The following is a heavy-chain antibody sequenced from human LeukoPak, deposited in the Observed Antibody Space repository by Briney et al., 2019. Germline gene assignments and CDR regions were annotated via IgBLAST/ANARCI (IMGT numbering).Heavy chain of an antibody. CDR2: IYYSGST. D-gene: IGHD4-23*01. CDR3: ARRRYYGGGYYFDY. CDR1: GASISSYY. J-gene: IGHJ4*02. Sequence: SETLSLTCTVSGASISSYYWSWIRQPPGKGLEWIAYIYYSGSTNYNPSPKSRVTISVDTSKNQFSLNLSSVTAADTAVYYCARRRYYGGGYYFDYWGQGTLVTVSS. V-gene: IGHV4-59*08.